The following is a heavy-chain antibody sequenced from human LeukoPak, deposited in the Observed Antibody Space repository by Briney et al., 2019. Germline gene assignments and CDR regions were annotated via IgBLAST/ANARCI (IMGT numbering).Heavy chain of an antibody. J-gene: IGHJ4*02. CDR3: ATGYSGSSSCRRDY. D-gene: IGHD2-2*01. Sequence: GGSLRLSCAASGFTFSAYALNWVRQTPEKGLEWVSAILGSGGTTYYADSVKGRFTVSRDNSKNMLFLQMNSLRADDTAVYYCATGYSGSSSCRRDYWGQGTLVTVSS. CDR2: ILGSGGTT. CDR1: GFTFSAYA. V-gene: IGHV3-23*01.